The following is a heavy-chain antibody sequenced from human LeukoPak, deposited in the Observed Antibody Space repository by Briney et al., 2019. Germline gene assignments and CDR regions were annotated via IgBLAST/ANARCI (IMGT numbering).Heavy chain of an antibody. V-gene: IGHV1-2*02. CDR2: INPNSGGT. CDR3: ARDRYSIAVAGTFSDFDY. J-gene: IGHJ4*02. Sequence: ASVKVSCKASGYTFTGYYMHWVRPAPGQGLEWMGWINPNSGGTNYAQKFQGRVTMTRDTSISTAYMELSRLRSDDTAVYYCARDRYSIAVAGTFSDFDYWGQGTLVTVSS. D-gene: IGHD6-19*01. CDR1: GYTFTGYY.